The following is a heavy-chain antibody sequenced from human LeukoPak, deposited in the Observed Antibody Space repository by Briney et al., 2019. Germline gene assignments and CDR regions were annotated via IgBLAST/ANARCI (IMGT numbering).Heavy chain of an antibody. CDR2: INPNSGGT. D-gene: IGHD2-15*01. CDR1: GYTFTGYY. V-gene: IGHV1-2*02. CDR3: ARDPGYCSGGSCYEGYFDY. Sequence: ASVKVSCKASGYTFTGYYMHWVRPAPGQGLEWMGWINPNSGGTNYAQKFQGRVTMTRDTSISTAYMELSRLRSDDTAVYYCARDPGYCSGGSCYEGYFDYWGQGTLVTVSS. J-gene: IGHJ4*02.